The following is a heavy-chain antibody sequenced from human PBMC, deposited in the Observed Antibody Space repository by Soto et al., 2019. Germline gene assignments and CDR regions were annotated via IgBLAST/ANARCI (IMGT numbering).Heavy chain of an antibody. CDR2: ISGSGGST. CDR3: AKDLRRVEKPYYYYYGMDV. Sequence: PGGSLRLSCAASGFTFSSYAMSWVRQDPGKGLEWVSAISGSGGSTYYADSVKGRFTISRDNSKNTLYLQMNSLRAEDTAVYYCAKDLRRVEKPYYYYYGMDVWGQGTTVTVSS. V-gene: IGHV3-23*01. CDR1: GFTFSSYA. D-gene: IGHD3-3*01. J-gene: IGHJ6*02.